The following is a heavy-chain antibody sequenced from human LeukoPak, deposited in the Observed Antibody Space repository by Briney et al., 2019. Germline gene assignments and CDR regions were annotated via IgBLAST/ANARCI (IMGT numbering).Heavy chain of an antibody. CDR2: IYSGGST. V-gene: IGHV3-66*02. CDR1: GFTVSSNY. J-gene: IGHJ6*02. CDR3: AREGKPSSYYYGMDV. Sequence: PGGSLRLSCAASGFTVSSNYMSWVRQAPGKGLEWVSVIYSGGSTYYADSVKSRFTISRDNSKNTLYLQMNSLRAEDTAVYYCAREGKPSSYYYGMDVWGQGTTVTVSS.